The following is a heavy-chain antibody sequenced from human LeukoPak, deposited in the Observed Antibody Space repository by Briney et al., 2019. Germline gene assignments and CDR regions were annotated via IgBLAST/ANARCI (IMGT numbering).Heavy chain of an antibody. Sequence: ASVKVSCKASGYTFTSYYMHWVRQAPGQGLEWMGIINPSGGSTSYAQKFQGRVTMTRDTSTGTVYMELSSLRSEDTAVYYCAREKLSSYSSGWSDFDYWGQGTLVTVSS. CDR3: AREKLSSYSSGWSDFDY. D-gene: IGHD6-19*01. V-gene: IGHV1-46*01. CDR2: INPSGGST. CDR1: GYTFTSYY. J-gene: IGHJ4*02.